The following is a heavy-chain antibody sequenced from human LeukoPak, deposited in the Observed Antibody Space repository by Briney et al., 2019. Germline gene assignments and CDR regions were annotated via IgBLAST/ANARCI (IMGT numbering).Heavy chain of an antibody. D-gene: IGHD6-13*01. J-gene: IGHJ4*02. Sequence: GGSLRLSCAVSGFTFSDHYMGWIRKAPGKGLEWLSYISDNGRNIYYADSVKGRFTISRDNAKNSLYLQMNSLRAEDTAVYYCARDPPRIAAAGTFDYWGQGTLVTVSS. CDR3: ARDPPRIAAAGTFDY. V-gene: IGHV3-11*04. CDR2: ISDNGRNI. CDR1: GFTFSDHY.